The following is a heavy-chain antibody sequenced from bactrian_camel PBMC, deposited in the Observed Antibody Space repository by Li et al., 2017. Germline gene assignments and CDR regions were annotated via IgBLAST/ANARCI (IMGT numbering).Heavy chain of an antibody. J-gene: IGHJ4*01. D-gene: IGHD2*01. V-gene: IGHV3S40*01. CDR1: GYINNFYC. CDR3: AARRDGGYSWLHIGSYNY. CDR2: MYTAFYTGDGST. Sequence: VQLVESGGGSVQAGGSLRLSCSASGYINNFYCMRWLRQAPGKEREGVAAMYTAFYTGDGSTYYADSVKGRFTISQGDAKNTVYLQMHSLKPEDTAMYYCAARRDGGYSWLHIGSYNYWGQGTQVTVS.